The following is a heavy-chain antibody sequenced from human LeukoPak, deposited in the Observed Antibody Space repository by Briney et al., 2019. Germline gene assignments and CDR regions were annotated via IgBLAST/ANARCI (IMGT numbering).Heavy chain of an antibody. CDR3: ARGASGSYLIDY. V-gene: IGHV4-34*01. CDR2: INHSGST. D-gene: IGHD1-26*01. CDR1: GGSFSGYY. Sequence: SETLSLTCAVYGGSFSGYYWSWIRQPPGKGLVWIGEINHSGSTNYNPSLKSRVTISVDTSKNQFSLKLSSVTAADTAVYYCARGASGSYLIDYWGQGTLVTVYS. J-gene: IGHJ4*02.